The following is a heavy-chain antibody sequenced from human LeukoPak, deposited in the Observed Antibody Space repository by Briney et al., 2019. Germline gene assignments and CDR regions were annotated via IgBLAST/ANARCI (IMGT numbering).Heavy chain of an antibody. D-gene: IGHD4-17*01. CDR1: GYTFTSYY. CDR3: ARGPPDYGDYYYYYGMDV. V-gene: IGHV1-46*01. J-gene: IGHJ6*02. CDR2: INPSGGST. Sequence: ASVKVSCKASGYTFTSYYMHWVRQAPAQGHEWMGIINPSGGSTSYAQKFQGRVTMTRDTSTSTVYMELSSLRSEDTAVYYCARGPPDYGDYYYYYGMDVWGQGTTVTVSS.